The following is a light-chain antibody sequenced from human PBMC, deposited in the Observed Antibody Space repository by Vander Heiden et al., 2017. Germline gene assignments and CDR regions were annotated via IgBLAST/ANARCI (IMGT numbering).Light chain of an antibody. CDR1: QSLLHSNGYTY. Sequence: DIVMTQSPLSLPVTPGEPASISFRSSQSLLHSNGYTYLDWYLQKPGQSPQLLIYLGSNRASGVPDRFRGSGSGTDFTLKISRVEAEDVGVYYCMQALQTPGWTFGQGTKVEIK. CDR3: MQALQTPGWT. V-gene: IGKV2-28*01. CDR2: LGS. J-gene: IGKJ1*01.